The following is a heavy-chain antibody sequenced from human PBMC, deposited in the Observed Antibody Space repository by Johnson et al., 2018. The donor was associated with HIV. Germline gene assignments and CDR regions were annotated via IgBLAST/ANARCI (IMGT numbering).Heavy chain of an antibody. Sequence: QVQLVESGGGVVQPGRSLRLSCAASGFTCSSYAMHWVRQAPGKGLEWVAFIRYDGSNKYYADSVKGRFSISRDNSKNTLYLQMNSLRAEDTAVYYCAIIWNHTFDIWGQGTMVTVSS. D-gene: IGHD1-14*01. CDR2: IRYDGSNK. CDR1: GFTCSSYA. V-gene: IGHV3-30*02. J-gene: IGHJ3*02. CDR3: AIIWNHTFDI.